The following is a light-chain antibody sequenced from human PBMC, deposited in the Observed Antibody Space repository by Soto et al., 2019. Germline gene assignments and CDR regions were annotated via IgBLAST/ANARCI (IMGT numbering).Light chain of an antibody. V-gene: IGKV4-1*01. CDR2: WAS. J-gene: IGKJ1*01. CDR3: QKYYTTPWK. Sequence: DIAMTQSPDSLAVSLGDRATINCKSNHSLFYGSKNKNYLAWFQQKPGQPPKLLIYWASTRDSGVPDRFSGTGSGTGFTLTISSLQAEDVAVYYRQKYYTTPWKFGQGNKVDIK. CDR1: HSLFYGSKNKNY.